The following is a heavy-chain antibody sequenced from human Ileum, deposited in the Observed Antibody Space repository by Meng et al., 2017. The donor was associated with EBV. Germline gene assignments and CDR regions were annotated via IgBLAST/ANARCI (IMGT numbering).Heavy chain of an antibody. J-gene: IGHJ4*02. D-gene: IGHD4-23*01. CDR1: GASTRRGAYD. V-gene: IGHV4-30-4*01. Sequence: QLEPRAAGPGLLRTLPLPSAASGGSGASTRRGAYDWRWTRQPPGKGREWIGHSGSPSYNPSLRSRLIISVDPYKNQFSLRLDSATAADTAAYYCAIYAEGAGGNGYWGQGTLVTVSS. CDR2: SGSP. CDR3: AIYAEGAGGNGY.